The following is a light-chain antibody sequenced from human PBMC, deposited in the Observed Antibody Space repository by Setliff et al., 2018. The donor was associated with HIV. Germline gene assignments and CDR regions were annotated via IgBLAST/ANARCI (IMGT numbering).Light chain of an antibody. CDR3: SSYIRSTTPWL. Sequence: QSALAQPASVSGSPGQSITISCTGTNSDIGGYNYVSWYQQHPGKAPKLIIYDVNLRPSGVSNRFSGSKSGNTASLTISGLRAEDEGDYYCSSYIRSTTPWLFGGGTKSPS. CDR1: NSDIGGYNY. CDR2: DVN. V-gene: IGLV2-14*03. J-gene: IGLJ2*01.